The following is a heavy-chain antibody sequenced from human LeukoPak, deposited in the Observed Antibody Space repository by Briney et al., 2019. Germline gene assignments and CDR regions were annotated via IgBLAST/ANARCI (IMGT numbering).Heavy chain of an antibody. D-gene: IGHD3-22*01. CDR3: ASFYDSSGYYV. V-gene: IGHV1-69*02. CDR2: IIPILGIA. Sequence: SVKVSCKASGYTFTGYYMHWVRQAPGQGLEWMGRIIPILGIANYAQKFQGRVTITADKSTSTAYMELSSLRSEDTAVYYCASFYDSSGYYVWGQGTLVTVSS. J-gene: IGHJ4*02. CDR1: GYTFTGYY.